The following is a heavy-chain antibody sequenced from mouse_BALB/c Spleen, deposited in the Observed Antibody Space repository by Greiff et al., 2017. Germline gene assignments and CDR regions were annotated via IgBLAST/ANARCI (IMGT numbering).Heavy chain of an antibody. D-gene: IGHD2-1*01. CDR1: GYTFTSYW. J-gene: IGHJ2*01. V-gene: IGHV1-7*01. Sequence: QVQLQQSGAELAKPGASVKMSCKASGYTFTSYWMHWVKQRPGQGLEWIGYINPSTGYTEYNQKFKDKATLTADKSSSTAYMQLSSLTSEDSAVYYCARAGNHFDYWGQGTTLTGSS. CDR2: INPSTGYT. CDR3: ARAGNHFDY.